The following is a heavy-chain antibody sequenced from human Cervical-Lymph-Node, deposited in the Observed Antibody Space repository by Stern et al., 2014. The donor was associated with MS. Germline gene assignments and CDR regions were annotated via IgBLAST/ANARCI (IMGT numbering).Heavy chain of an antibody. CDR3: TKDRSSSYVAFDI. Sequence: EVQLVESGGGLVQPGGSLRLSCAASGFKFYGYALHWVRQAPGKGLEWVSGLTWSSNHIGYVDSVKGRFTISRDNAKNSLYLQMNSLRPEDTALYYCTKDRSSSYVAFDIWGQGTMVTVSS. J-gene: IGHJ3*02. V-gene: IGHV3-9*01. CDR1: GFKFYGYA. CDR2: LTWSSNHI. D-gene: IGHD5-18*01.